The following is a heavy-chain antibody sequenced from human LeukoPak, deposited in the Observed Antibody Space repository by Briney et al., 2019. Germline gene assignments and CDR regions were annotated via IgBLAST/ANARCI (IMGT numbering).Heavy chain of an antibody. CDR3: ARDYVYAFNI. Sequence: GGSLRLSCAASGFTFSGYSMNWVRQAPAKGLGWVSYISSSSSAIHYADSVKGRFTISRDNAKNSLYLQMDSLRDEDTAVYYCARDYVYAFNIWGQGTMVTVSS. J-gene: IGHJ3*02. CDR2: ISSSSSAI. V-gene: IGHV3-48*02. D-gene: IGHD3-10*02. CDR1: GFTFSGYS.